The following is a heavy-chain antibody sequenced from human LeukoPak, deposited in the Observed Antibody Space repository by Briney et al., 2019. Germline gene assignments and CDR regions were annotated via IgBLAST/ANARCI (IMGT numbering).Heavy chain of an antibody. CDR2: IHYSGST. J-gene: IGHJ5*02. CDR3: ARLPTGYPNWFDT. V-gene: IGHV4-39*01. D-gene: IGHD5-18*01. CDR1: GGSISSISSNN. Sequence: PSETLSLTCAVSGGSISSISSNNWAWIRQPPGKGLELIAAIHYSGSTYYHPSFMSRVTISVDTSKNQFSLKLRSLTATDTAVYYCARLPTGYPNWFDTWGQGILVTVSS.